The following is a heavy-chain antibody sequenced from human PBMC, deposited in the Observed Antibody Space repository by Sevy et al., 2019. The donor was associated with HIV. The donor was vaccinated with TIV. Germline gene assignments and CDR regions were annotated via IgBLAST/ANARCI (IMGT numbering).Heavy chain of an antibody. D-gene: IGHD2-21*01. CDR2: ISYDGFNK. V-gene: IGHV3-30*09. CDR1: GFTFSTYA. CDR3: VIPFSGGGGGY. Sequence: GGSLRLSCAGSGFTFSTYAMHWVRQTPGRGLERVSTISYDGFNKYYRDSVKGRFAISRDNSKNTQYLQMNSLRVEDTAVYYCVIPFSGGGGGYRGQGTLVTVS. J-gene: IGHJ4*02.